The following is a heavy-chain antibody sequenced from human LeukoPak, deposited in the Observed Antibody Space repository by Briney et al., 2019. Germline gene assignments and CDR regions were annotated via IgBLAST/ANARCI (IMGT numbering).Heavy chain of an antibody. CDR2: IYHSGST. CDR1: GYSISSGYY. Sequence: ETLSLTCAVSGYSISSGYYWGWIRQPPGKGLEWIGSIYHSGSTYYNLSLKSRVTISVDTSKNQFSLKLSSVTAADTAVYYCARVRFLEWFRFDYWGQGTLVTVSS. CDR3: ARVRFLEWFRFDY. D-gene: IGHD3-3*01. V-gene: IGHV4-38-2*01. J-gene: IGHJ4*02.